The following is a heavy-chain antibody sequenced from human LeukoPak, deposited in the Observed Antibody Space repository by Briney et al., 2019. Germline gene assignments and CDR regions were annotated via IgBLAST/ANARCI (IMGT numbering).Heavy chain of an antibody. CDR3: ARDHTPGQLDWFDP. J-gene: IGHJ5*02. V-gene: IGHV3-21*01. Sequence: GGSLRLSCAASGFTFSSYSTNWVRQAPGKGLEWVSSISSSSSYIYYADSVKGRFTISRDNAKNSLYLQMNSLRAEDTAVYYCARDHTPGQLDWFDPWGQGTLVTVSS. CDR2: ISSSSSYI. D-gene: IGHD6-6*01. CDR1: GFTFSSYS.